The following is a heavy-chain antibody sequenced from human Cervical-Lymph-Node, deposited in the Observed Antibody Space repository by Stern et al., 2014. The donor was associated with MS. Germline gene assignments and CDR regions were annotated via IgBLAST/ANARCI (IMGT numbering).Heavy chain of an antibody. Sequence: QMQLVQSGAEVKKPGSSVKVSCKASGVTFSSQAISWVRQAPGQGLEWLGGIIPLFGAAPYAQKFQGRVTITADEFTSTAYMELRSLRSEDTAVYYCARDEIGQTTTHYYYYGMDVWGQGTTVTVSS. J-gene: IGHJ6*02. CDR1: GVTFSSQA. CDR3: ARDEIGQTTTHYYYYGMDV. V-gene: IGHV1-69*01. CDR2: IIPLFGAA. D-gene: IGHD1-1*01.